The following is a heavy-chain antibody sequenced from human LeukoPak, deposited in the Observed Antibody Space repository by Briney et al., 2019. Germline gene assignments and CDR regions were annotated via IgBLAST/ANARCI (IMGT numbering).Heavy chain of an antibody. CDR2: ISGSGAST. CDR3: AKEREYSSGWYTPAAYFDY. Sequence: GGSLRLSCAASGFTFNSYAMTWVRQAPGKGLEWVSSISGSGASTYYADSVKGRFTISRDNSKNTLYLQMNTLRAEDTAVYYCAKEREYSSGWYTPAAYFDYWGQGTLVTVSS. CDR1: GFTFNSYA. J-gene: IGHJ4*02. D-gene: IGHD6-19*01. V-gene: IGHV3-23*01.